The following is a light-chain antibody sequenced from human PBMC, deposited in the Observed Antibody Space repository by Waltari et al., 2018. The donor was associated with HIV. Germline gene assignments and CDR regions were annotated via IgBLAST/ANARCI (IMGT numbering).Light chain of an antibody. CDR1: NIGGKS. J-gene: IGLJ3*02. CDR2: YNS. V-gene: IGLV3-21*04. CDR3: QVWDSSNEHVV. Sequence: SYVLTQPPSVSVAPGAAATISYGAWNIGGKSVHWYKQQPGQAPVLVTRYNSDRPSGIPDRISGSNAGHTATLTITSVEAGDEATYYCQVWDSSNEHVVFGGGTELTVL.